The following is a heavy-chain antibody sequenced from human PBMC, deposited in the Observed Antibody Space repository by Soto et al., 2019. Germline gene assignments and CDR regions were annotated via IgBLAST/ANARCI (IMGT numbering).Heavy chain of an antibody. J-gene: IGHJ6*02. Sequence: GGSLRLSCAASGFTFSGSAMHWVRQASGKGLEWVGRIRSKANSYATAYAASVKGRFTISRDDSKNTAYLQMNSLKTEDTAVYYCTRRSLEYSSSSGGYYYYGMDVWGQGTTVTAP. CDR2: IRSKANSYAT. D-gene: IGHD6-6*01. CDR1: GFTFSGSA. V-gene: IGHV3-73*01. CDR3: TRRSLEYSSSSGGYYYYGMDV.